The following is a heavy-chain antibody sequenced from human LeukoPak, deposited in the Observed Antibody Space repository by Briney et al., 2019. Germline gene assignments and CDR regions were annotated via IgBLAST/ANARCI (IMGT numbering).Heavy chain of an antibody. CDR1: GFTFSSYA. CDR2: IYSGGST. Sequence: GGSLRLSCAASGFTFSSYAMSWVRQAPGKGLEWVSVIYSGGSTYYADSVKGRFTISRDNSKNTLYLQMNSLRAEDTAVYYCASPAAAGKYYFDYWGQGTLVTVSS. D-gene: IGHD6-13*01. V-gene: IGHV3-53*01. CDR3: ASPAAAGKYYFDY. J-gene: IGHJ4*02.